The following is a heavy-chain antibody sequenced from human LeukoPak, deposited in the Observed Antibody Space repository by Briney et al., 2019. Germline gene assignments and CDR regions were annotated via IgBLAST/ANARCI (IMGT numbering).Heavy chain of an antibody. CDR1: GYTFTSYD. CDR2: ISAYNGNT. CDR3: ARDSGYDSPKYYYYYMDV. Sequence: PVASVTVSCKASGYTFTSYDINWVRQAPGQGLEWMGWISAYNGNTNYAQKLQGRVTMTTDTSTSTAYMELRSLRSDDTAVYYCARDSGYDSPKYYYYYMDVWGKGTTVTVSS. D-gene: IGHD5-12*01. J-gene: IGHJ6*03. V-gene: IGHV1-18*01.